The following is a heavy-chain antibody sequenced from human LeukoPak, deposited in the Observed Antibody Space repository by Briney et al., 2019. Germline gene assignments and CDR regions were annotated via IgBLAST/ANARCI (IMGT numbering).Heavy chain of an antibody. Sequence: ASVKVSCKASGYTFTSYGISWVRQAPGQGLEWMGWISAYNGNTNYAQKFQGRVTITRDTSASTAYMELSSLRSEDTAVYYCARVAPYPDYWGQGTLVTVSS. CDR2: ISAYNGNT. J-gene: IGHJ4*02. V-gene: IGHV1-18*01. CDR1: GYTFTSYG. D-gene: IGHD3-3*02. CDR3: ARVAPYPDY.